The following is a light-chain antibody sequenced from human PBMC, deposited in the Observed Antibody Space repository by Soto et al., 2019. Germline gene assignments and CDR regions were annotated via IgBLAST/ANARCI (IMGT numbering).Light chain of an antibody. Sequence: EIVLTQSPGTLSLSPGEGATLSCRASQRVSTSYFAWYQQKPGQAPRLLIYATSNRATDIPDRFSGSGSGTDFSLAISRLEPEDCAVYYCHQYGASPFNFGGGTKVEIK. J-gene: IGKJ4*01. CDR3: HQYGASPFN. CDR2: ATS. CDR1: QRVSTSY. V-gene: IGKV3-20*01.